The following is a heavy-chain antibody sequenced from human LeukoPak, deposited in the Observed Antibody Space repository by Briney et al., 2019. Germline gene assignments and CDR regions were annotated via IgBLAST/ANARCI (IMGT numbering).Heavy chain of an antibody. CDR2: INPSGGST. J-gene: IGHJ6*03. CDR3: ARDRGAYYDFWSGYPLLGYYMDV. CDR1: GYTFTSYY. Sequence: ASVKVSCKASGYTFTSYYMHWVRQAPGQGLEWMGIINPSGGSTSYAQKFRGRVTMTRDTSTSTVYMELSSLRSEDTAVYYCARDRGAYYDFWSGYPLLGYYMDVWGKGTTVTVSS. V-gene: IGHV1-46*01. D-gene: IGHD3-3*01.